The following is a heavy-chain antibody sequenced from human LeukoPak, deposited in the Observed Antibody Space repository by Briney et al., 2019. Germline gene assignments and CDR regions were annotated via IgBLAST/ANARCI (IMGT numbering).Heavy chain of an antibody. D-gene: IGHD3-9*01. V-gene: IGHV3-21*01. J-gene: IGHJ4*02. CDR2: ISSSSSYI. Sequence: GGSLRLSCAASGFTFSSYSMNWVRQAPGKGLEWVSSISSSSSYIYYADSVKGRFTISRDNAKNSLYLQMNSLRAEDTAVYYCARDGMTYYDILTGDFDYWGQGALVTVSS. CDR3: ARDGMTYYDILTGDFDY. CDR1: GFTFSSYS.